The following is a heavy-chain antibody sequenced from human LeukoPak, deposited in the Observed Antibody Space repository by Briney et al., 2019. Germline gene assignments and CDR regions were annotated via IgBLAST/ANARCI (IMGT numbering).Heavy chain of an antibody. CDR3: ASNHCRSSTSCHPFDY. Sequence: ASVKVSCKASGYTFTSYGISWVRQAPGQGLEWMGWISAYNGNTNYAQKLQGRVTITRNTSISTAYMELSSLRSEDTAVYYCASNHCRSSTSCHPFDYWGQGTLVTVSS. V-gene: IGHV1-18*01. D-gene: IGHD2-2*01. CDR2: ISAYNGNT. CDR1: GYTFTSYG. J-gene: IGHJ4*02.